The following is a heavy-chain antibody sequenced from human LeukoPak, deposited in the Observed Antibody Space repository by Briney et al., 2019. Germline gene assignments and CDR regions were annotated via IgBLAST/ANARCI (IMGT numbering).Heavy chain of an antibody. J-gene: IGHJ4*02. CDR2: IKQDGSVE. Sequence: GGSLRLSCVGSGFTFENYWMSWVLQAPGKGPEWVANIKQDGSVEHYLDSVKGRFTVSRDNAKNSLVLQMNSLRAEDTAVYYCARWAGVTDYWGQGTLVTVSS. CDR1: GFTFENYW. CDR3: ARWAGVTDY. D-gene: IGHD5-18*01. V-gene: IGHV3-7*01.